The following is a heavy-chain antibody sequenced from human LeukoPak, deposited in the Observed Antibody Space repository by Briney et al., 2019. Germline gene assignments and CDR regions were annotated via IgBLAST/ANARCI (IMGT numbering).Heavy chain of an antibody. CDR2: LYYRGST. Sequence: SETLSLTCTVSGGSIRSYYWRWVRQPPGKGLEWIGYLYYRGSTNYSPSLKSRVTISVDTSKNQFSLKLSSVTSADAAVYYCARSLYYYGSDSLDIWGPRTVVTVSS. V-gene: IGHV4-59*01. CDR1: GGSIRSYY. J-gene: IGHJ3*02. D-gene: IGHD3-10*01. CDR3: ARSLYYYGSDSLDI.